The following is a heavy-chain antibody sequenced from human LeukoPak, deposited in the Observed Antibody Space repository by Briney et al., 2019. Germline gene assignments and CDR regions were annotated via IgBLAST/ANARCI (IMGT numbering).Heavy chain of an antibody. CDR1: GGSFSGYY. CDR3: ARSGMYWRPHWFDP. V-gene: IGHV4-34*01. J-gene: IGHJ5*02. Sequence: SETLSRTCAVYGGSFSGYYWTWIRQPPGKGLEWRGEINHSGSTNYNPSLKSRVTISVDTSKNQFSLKLSSVTAADTAVYYCARSGMYWRPHWFDPWGQGPLVPVSS. D-gene: IGHD1-26*01. CDR2: INHSGST.